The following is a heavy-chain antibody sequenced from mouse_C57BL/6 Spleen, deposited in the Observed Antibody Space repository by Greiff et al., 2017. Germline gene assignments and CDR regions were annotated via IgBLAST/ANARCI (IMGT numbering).Heavy chain of an antibody. Sequence: QVQLQQPGAELVKPGASVKLSCKASGYTFTSYWMNWVKQRPGQGLEWIGMIHPNSGSTNYNEKFKSKATLTVDKSSSTAYMQLSSLTSEHSAVYYCARSGVVPTRSYWYGDVWGTGTTVTVSS. J-gene: IGHJ1*03. CDR1: GYTFTSYW. V-gene: IGHV1-64*01. D-gene: IGHD2-2*01. CDR3: ARSGVVPTRSYWYGDV. CDR2: IHPNSGST.